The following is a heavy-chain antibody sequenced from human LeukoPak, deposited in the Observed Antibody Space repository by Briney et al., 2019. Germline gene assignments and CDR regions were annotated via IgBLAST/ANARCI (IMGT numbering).Heavy chain of an antibody. J-gene: IGHJ4*02. Sequence: PGGSLRLSCVASGFTFSYSWMIWVRQAPGKGLEWVANINRPGGQKYHVDSVKGRFTISRDSARNSLFLQMNSLTADDTAVYYCARGLGKGSSDYWGQGTLVTVSS. CDR3: ARGLGKGSSDY. CDR1: GFTFSYSW. CDR2: INRPGGQK. D-gene: IGHD6-6*01. V-gene: IGHV3-7*03.